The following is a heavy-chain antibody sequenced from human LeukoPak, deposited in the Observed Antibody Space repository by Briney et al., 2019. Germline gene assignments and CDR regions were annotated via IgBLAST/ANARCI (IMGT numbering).Heavy chain of an antibody. CDR2: ISASGGST. D-gene: IGHD3/OR15-3a*01. V-gene: IGHV3-23*01. J-gene: IGHJ3*02. Sequence: PGGSLRLSWAASGFTFRSHDMSWVRQAPGKGPEWVSGISASGGSTFYADSVKGRFTISRDNSKNTLYLQMNGLRVEDTAVYYCVREGPRGLAFDIWGQGTMVTVSS. CDR3: VREGPRGLAFDI. CDR1: GFTFRSHD.